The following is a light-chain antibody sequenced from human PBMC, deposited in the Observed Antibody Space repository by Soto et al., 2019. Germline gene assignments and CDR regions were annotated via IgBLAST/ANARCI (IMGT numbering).Light chain of an antibody. Sequence: EIVLTQSPGTLSLSPGERATLSCRASQRVSSSYLAWYQQKPGQAPRLLIHGASTRATGIPDRFSGSGSVTDFTLTISRLEPEDFAVYYCQQYGSSPMYTFGQGTKLEIK. V-gene: IGKV3-20*01. CDR3: QQYGSSPMYT. CDR2: GAS. CDR1: QRVSSSY. J-gene: IGKJ2*01.